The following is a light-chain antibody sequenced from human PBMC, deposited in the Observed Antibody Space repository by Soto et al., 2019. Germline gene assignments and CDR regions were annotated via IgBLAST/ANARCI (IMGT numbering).Light chain of an antibody. CDR3: SSYTRTTPLV. Sequence: QSALTQPASVSGSPGQSITISCTGTSNDVGRYDYVSWYQQHPGKVTKLIISEVSDRPSGVSNRFSGSKSGNTASLTISGLQSEDEADYYCSSYTRTTPLVFGTGPKVTVL. J-gene: IGLJ1*01. CDR1: SNDVGRYDY. CDR2: EVS. V-gene: IGLV2-14*01.